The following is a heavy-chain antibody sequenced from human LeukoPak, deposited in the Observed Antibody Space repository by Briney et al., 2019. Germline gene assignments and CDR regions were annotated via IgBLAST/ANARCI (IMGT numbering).Heavy chain of an antibody. J-gene: IGHJ4*02. CDR2: ISAYNGNT. V-gene: IGHV1-18*01. CDR1: GGTFSSYA. Sequence: ASVKVSCKASGGTFSSYAISWVRQAPGQGLEWMGWISAYNGNTNYAQKLQGRVTMTTDTSTSTAYMELSSLRSDDTAVYYCAKDLDGSGRIDYWGQGTLVTVSS. CDR3: AKDLDGSGRIDY. D-gene: IGHD3-10*01.